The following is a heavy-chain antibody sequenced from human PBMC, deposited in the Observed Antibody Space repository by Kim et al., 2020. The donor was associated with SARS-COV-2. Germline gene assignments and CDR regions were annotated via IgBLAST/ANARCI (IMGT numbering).Heavy chain of an antibody. D-gene: IGHD1-26*01. Sequence: GGSLRLSCAASGFTFSSYAMSWVRQAPGKGLEWVSVIYSGGSSTYYADSVKGRFTISRDNSKNTLYLQVNSLRAEDTAVYYCAKGERDFDYWGQGTLVTVSS. J-gene: IGHJ4*02. V-gene: IGHV3-23*03. CDR1: GFTFSSYA. CDR3: AKGERDFDY. CDR2: IYSGGSST.